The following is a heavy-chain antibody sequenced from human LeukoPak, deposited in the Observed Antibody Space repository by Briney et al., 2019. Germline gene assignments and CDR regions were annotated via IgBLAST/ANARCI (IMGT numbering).Heavy chain of an antibody. CDR2: IYYSGST. D-gene: IGHD3-3*01. CDR3: ARGRKRAIFGVVITTGWFDP. J-gene: IGHJ5*02. CDR1: GGSISSSSYY. Sequence: PSETLSLTCTVSGGSISSSSYYWGWIRQPPGKGLEWIGSIYYSGSTYYNPSLKSRVTISVDTSKNQFSLKLSSVTAADTAVYYCARGRKRAIFGVVITTGWFDPWGQGTLVTVSS. V-gene: IGHV4-39*07.